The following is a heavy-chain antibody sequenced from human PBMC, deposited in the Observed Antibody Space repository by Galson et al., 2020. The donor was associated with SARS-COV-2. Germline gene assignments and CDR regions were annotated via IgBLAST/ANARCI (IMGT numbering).Heavy chain of an antibody. V-gene: IGHV4-59*01. Sequence: PSETLSLTCTVSGASISSYYWSWIRQPPGKGLEWIAYINYSGSTNYNPSLKSRVTILIDTSKNQFSLQLTSVTAADTAIYYCARVGGYSYENYYYYGMDVWGQGTTVTVSS. CDR1: GASISSYY. J-gene: IGHJ6*02. CDR2: INYSGST. D-gene: IGHD5-18*01. CDR3: ARVGGYSYENYYYYGMDV.